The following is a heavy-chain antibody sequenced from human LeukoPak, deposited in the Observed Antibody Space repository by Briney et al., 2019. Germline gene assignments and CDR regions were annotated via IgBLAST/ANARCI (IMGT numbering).Heavy chain of an antibody. J-gene: IGHJ4*02. CDR3: QELGRDY. CDR2: IRYDGSNK. Sequence: GGSLRLSCAASGFTFSSYGMHWVRQAPGKGLEWVAFIRYDGSNKYYADSVKGRFTISRDNSKNTLYLQMNSLRAEDTAVYYRQELGRDYWGQGALVTVSS. CDR1: GFTFSSYG. D-gene: IGHD6-13*01. V-gene: IGHV3-30*02.